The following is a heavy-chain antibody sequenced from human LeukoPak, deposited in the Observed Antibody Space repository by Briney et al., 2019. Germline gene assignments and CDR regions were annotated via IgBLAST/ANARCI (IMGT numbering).Heavy chain of an antibody. D-gene: IGHD2-15*01. CDR2: ISSSGSTI. CDR3: ARDHGLYCSGGSCYRYYFDY. V-gene: IGHV3-11*01. Sequence: GGSLRLSCAASGFTFSDYYMSWIRQAPGKGLEWVSYISSSGSTIYYADSVKGRFTISRDNAKNSLYLQMNSLRAEDTVVYYCARDHGLYCSGGSCYRYYFDYWGQGTLVTVSS. J-gene: IGHJ4*02. CDR1: GFTFSDYY.